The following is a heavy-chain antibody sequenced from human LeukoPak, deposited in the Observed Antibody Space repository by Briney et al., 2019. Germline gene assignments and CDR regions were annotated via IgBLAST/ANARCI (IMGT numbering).Heavy chain of an antibody. CDR1: GGSISSSSYY. V-gene: IGHV4-39*02. J-gene: IGHJ5*02. CDR2: IYYSGST. CDR3: ARDGVGAPRNWFDP. Sequence: PSETLSLTCTVSGGSISSSSYYWGWIRQPPGKGLEWIGSIYYSGSTYYNPSLKSRVTISVDTSKNQFSLKLSSVTAADTAVYYCARDGVGAPRNWFDPWGQGTLVTVSS. D-gene: IGHD1-26*01.